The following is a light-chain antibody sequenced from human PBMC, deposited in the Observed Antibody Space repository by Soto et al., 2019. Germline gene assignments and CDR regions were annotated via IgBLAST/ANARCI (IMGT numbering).Light chain of an antibody. V-gene: IGKV3-20*01. J-gene: IGKJ1*01. CDR1: QSVSNNY. Sequence: ELVLPPSPGTLSLSPVEMAPLYCRARQSVSNNYLAWYQQKPGQAPRLLIYGASNRATGITDRFSGSGSGTDLTPNTRRLEPEDFAVYYCQQYGSSGTFGPGTKLEI. CDR2: GAS. CDR3: QQYGSSGT.